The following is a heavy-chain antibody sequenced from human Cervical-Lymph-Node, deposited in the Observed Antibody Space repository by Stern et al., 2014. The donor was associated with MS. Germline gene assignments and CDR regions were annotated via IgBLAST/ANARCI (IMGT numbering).Heavy chain of an antibody. J-gene: IGHJ4*02. V-gene: IGHV5-51*01. Sequence: VQLVESGAEVKKPGESLKISWKLSGYSFTIYYLAWVRQMPGKGLGWMGVLYPYDSDSTYSPSFQGRVTISADKSITTAYLQWSSLRASDTAMYYCARHVQGFDYWGQGTLVTVSS. CDR3: ARHVQGFDY. CDR1: GYSFTIYY. CDR2: LYPYDSDS.